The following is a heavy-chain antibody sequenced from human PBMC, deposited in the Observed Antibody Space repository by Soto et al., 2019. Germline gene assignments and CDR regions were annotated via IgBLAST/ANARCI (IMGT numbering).Heavy chain of an antibody. CDR2: IYYSGST. D-gene: IGHD6-13*01. J-gene: IGHJ6*02. Sequence: QVQLQESGPGLVKPSQTLSLTCTVSGGSISSGGYYWSWIRQHPGKGLEWIGDIYYSGSTYYNPSLKHRVTISVYTSKNQFSLKVSSVTAAETAVYYCARDLQYSRLFYGMDVWGQGTTVTVSS. V-gene: IGHV4-31*03. CDR3: ARDLQYSRLFYGMDV. CDR1: GGSISSGGYY.